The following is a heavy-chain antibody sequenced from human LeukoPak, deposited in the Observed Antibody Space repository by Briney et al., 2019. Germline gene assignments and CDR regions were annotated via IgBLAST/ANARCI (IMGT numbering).Heavy chain of an antibody. Sequence: GASVKVSGKASGYTFTSYDINWVRQATGQGLEWMGWMNPNSGNTGYAQKFQGRVTMTRNTSISTAYMELSSLRSEDTAVYYCARPSGGTTGYYYYGMDVWGQGTTVTVSS. J-gene: IGHJ6*02. D-gene: IGHD3-10*01. CDR2: MNPNSGNT. CDR3: ARPSGGTTGYYYYGMDV. CDR1: GYTFTSYD. V-gene: IGHV1-8*01.